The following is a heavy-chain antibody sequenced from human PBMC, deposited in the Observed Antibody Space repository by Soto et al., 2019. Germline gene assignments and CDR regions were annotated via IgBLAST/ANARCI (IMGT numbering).Heavy chain of an antibody. V-gene: IGHV4-30-4*01. Sequence: SETLSLTCTVSGGSISSGDYYWSWIRQPPGKGLEWIGFIYYSGNTYYNPSLKSRVTISVDTSKNQFSLKLSSVTAADTAVYYCARELIQLWPHYYYGMDVWGQGTTVTVSS. CDR3: ARELIQLWPHYYYGMDV. CDR1: GGSISSGDYY. D-gene: IGHD5-18*01. CDR2: IYYSGNT. J-gene: IGHJ6*02.